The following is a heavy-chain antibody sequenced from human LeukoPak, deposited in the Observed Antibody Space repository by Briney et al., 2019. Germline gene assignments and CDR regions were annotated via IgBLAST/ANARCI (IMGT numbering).Heavy chain of an antibody. D-gene: IGHD6-13*01. CDR1: GFTFSSYS. CDR3: AKDRGSSWYYYYYGMDV. J-gene: IGHJ6*02. CDR2: IWSSSRHI. V-gene: IGHV3-21*01. Sequence: GGSLRLSCAASGFTFSSYSMNWVRQAPGKGLEWVSSIWSSSRHIFYGDSVKGRFTIYRDNSKNTLYLQMNSLRAEDTAVYYCAKDRGSSWYYYYYGMDVWGQGTTVTVS.